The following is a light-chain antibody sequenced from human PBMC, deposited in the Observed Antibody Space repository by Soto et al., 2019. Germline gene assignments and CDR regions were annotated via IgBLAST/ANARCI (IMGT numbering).Light chain of an antibody. CDR2: AAS. CDR3: QQANSFPLT. V-gene: IGKV1-12*01. J-gene: IGKJ4*01. Sequence: QMTQSPSSVSAAVGDRVTITCRASQGINKWLAWYQQKPGKAPQLLISAASTLRSGVPSRFSGSGSRTDFILTISNLQPEDFATYFCQQANSFPLTFGGGTKVDIK. CDR1: QGINKW.